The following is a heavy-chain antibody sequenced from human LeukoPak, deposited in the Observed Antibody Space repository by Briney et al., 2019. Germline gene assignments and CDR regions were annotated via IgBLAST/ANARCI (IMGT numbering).Heavy chain of an antibody. V-gene: IGHV3-21*01. D-gene: IGHD1-7*01. Sequence: GGSLRLSCATSGFTFSSYAMSWVRQAPGKGLEWVSSISSSSSYIYYADSVKGRFTISRDNAKNSLYLQMNSLRAEDTAVYYCARDRGITGTTQYYYGMDVWGQGTTVTVSS. CDR3: ARDRGITGTTQYYYGMDV. CDR1: GFTFSSYA. CDR2: ISSSSSYI. J-gene: IGHJ6*02.